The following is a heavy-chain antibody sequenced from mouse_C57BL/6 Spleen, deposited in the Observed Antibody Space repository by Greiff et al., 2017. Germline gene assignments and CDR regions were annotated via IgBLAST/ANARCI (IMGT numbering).Heavy chain of an antibody. CDR1: GYSITSGYY. CDR3: AKGNGNYVGWYFDV. J-gene: IGHJ1*03. CDR2: ISYDGSN. Sequence: ESGPGLVKPSQSLSLTCSVTGYSITSGYYWNWIRQFPGNKLEWMGYISYDGSNNYNPSLKNRISITRDTSKNQFFLKLNSVTTEDTATYYCAKGNGNYVGWYFDVWGTGTTVTVSS. V-gene: IGHV3-6*01. D-gene: IGHD2-1*01.